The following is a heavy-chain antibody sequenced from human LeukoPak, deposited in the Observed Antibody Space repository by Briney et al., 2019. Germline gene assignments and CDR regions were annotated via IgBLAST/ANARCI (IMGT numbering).Heavy chain of an antibody. J-gene: IGHJ6*02. CDR1: GGSFSGYY. V-gene: IGHV4-59*01. CDR3: ARTSTGYSSGWYTDYYYYGMDV. D-gene: IGHD6-19*01. CDR2: IYYSGST. Sequence: QASETLSLTCAVYGGSFSGYYWSWIRQPPGKGLEWIGYIYYSGSTNYNPSLKSRVTISVDTSKNQFSLKLSSVTAADTAVYYCARTSTGYSSGWYTDYYYYGMDVWGQGTTVTVSS.